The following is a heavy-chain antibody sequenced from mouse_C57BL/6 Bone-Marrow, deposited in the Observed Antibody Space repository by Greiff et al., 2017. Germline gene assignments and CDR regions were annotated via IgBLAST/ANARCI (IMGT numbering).Heavy chain of an antibody. CDR3: TVLLRFYAMDY. J-gene: IGHJ4*01. Sequence: EVQGVESGGGLVQPGGSMKLSCVASGFTFSNYWMNWVRQSPEKGLEWVAQIRLKSDNYATHYAESVKGRFTISRDDSKSSVYLQMNNLRAEDTGIYYCTVLLRFYAMDYWGQGTSVTVSS. CDR2: IRLKSDNYAT. CDR1: GFTFSNYW. V-gene: IGHV6-3*01. D-gene: IGHD1-1*01.